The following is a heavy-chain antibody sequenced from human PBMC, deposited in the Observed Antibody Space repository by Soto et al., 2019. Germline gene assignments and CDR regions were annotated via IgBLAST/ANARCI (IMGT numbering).Heavy chain of an antibody. CDR3: ARHIAVHRTRGFDY. CDR1: GGSITTNW. V-gene: IGHV4-4*02. Sequence: QVHLQESGPGLVKPSGTLSLTCAVSGGSITTNWWSWVRQPPGKGLEWIGEIYHSGTTNYNPSLRGRVTISVDKYNNQFSLNLNSVTAADSAIYYCARHIAVHRTRGFDYWGQGNLVTVSS. D-gene: IGHD6-19*01. J-gene: IGHJ4*02. CDR2: IYHSGTT.